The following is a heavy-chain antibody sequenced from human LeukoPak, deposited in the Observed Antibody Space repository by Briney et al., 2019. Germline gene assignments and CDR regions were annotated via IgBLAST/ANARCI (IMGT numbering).Heavy chain of an antibody. CDR2: VYSSGST. Sequence: SETLSLTCTVSGDSISRSSYFWAWIRQPPGKGLEWIGSVYSSGSTYYNPSLRSQITISVDTSKNQFSLRLTSVAAADTAMYYCTRDMEYPGAGFDYWGQGIPVTVSS. J-gene: IGHJ4*02. V-gene: IGHV4-39*07. CDR1: GDSISRSSYF. CDR3: TRDMEYPGAGFDY. D-gene: IGHD3-3*01.